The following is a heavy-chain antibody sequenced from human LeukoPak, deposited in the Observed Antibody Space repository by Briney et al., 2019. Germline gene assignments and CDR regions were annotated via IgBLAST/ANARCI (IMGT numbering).Heavy chain of an antibody. CDR1: GFTFSSYA. CDR3: AKVREQLVSLSY. CDR2: ISGSGGST. J-gene: IGHJ4*02. Sequence: QTGGSLRLSCAASGFTFSSYAMSWVRQAPGKGLEWVSAISGSGGSTYYADSVKGRFTISRDNSKNTLYLQMNSLRAEDTAVYYCAKVREQLVSLSYWGQGTLVTVSS. V-gene: IGHV3-23*01. D-gene: IGHD6-13*01.